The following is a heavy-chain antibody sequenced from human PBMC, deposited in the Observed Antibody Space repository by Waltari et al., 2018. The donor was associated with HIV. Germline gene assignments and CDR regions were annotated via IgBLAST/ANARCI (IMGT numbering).Heavy chain of an antibody. D-gene: IGHD3-10*01. CDR2: VIPMSGTA. CDR1: GGSFTSYS. V-gene: IGHV1-69*08. J-gene: IGHJ4*02. CDR3: ASARETMGVDFDF. Sequence: QVQLVQSGAEVRAPGSSVKVSCKASGGSFTSYSINWVRQAPGQGLEWMGRVIPMSGTAMKAQKFQARVTISAEKSTTTAYMELSSLRTEDTAVYYCASARETMGVDFDFWGQGTLVTVSS.